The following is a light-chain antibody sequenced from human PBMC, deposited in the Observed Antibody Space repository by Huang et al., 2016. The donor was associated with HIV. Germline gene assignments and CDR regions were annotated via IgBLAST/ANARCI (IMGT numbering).Light chain of an antibody. V-gene: IGKV3-20*01. CDR1: QSISSRY. CDR2: GAS. CDR3: QQYGSSPVYT. J-gene: IGKJ2*01. Sequence: EIELTQSPGTLYLSPGERATLSCRASQSISSRYLAWYQQKPGQAPRLLIYGASSRATGIPDRCSGSGSGTDFTLTISRLEPEDFAVYYCQQYGSSPVYTFGQGTKLEIK.